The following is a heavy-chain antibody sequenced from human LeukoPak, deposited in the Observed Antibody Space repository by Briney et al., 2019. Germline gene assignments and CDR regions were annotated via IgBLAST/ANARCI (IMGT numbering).Heavy chain of an antibody. D-gene: IGHD6-13*01. V-gene: IGHV3-23*01. CDR3: ARFSIAASRSFLDY. Sequence: GGSLRLACAASGFRFSSYAMSWVRQAPGKGLEWVSAISGSGVSTYYADSVKGRFTVSRDNSKNTLYLQMSSLRAEDTAVYYCARFSIAASRSFLDYWGQGTLVTVSS. J-gene: IGHJ4*02. CDR2: ISGSGVST. CDR1: GFRFSSYA.